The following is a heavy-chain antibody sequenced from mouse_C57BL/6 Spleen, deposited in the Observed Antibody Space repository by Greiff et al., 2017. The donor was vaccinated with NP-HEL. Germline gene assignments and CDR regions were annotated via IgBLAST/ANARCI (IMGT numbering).Heavy chain of an antibody. J-gene: IGHJ4*01. D-gene: IGHD1-1*02. CDR1: GFTFSDAW. CDR3: TTPLSLYAMDY. Sequence: EVNVVESGGGLVQPGGSMKLSCAASGFTFSDAWMDWVRQSPEKGLEWVAEIRNKANNHATYYAESVKGRFTISRDDSKSSVYLQMNSLRAEDTGIYYCTTPLSLYAMDYWGQGTSVTVSS. CDR2: IRNKANNHAT. V-gene: IGHV6-6*01.